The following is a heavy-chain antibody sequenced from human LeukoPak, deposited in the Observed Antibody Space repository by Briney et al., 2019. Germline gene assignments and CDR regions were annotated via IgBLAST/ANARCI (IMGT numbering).Heavy chain of an antibody. V-gene: IGHV3-48*03. CDR3: ARMYYYDSSGYFDY. CDR2: ISSSGSTI. CDR1: GFTFSSYE. J-gene: IGHJ4*02. D-gene: IGHD3-22*01. Sequence: PGGSLRLSCAASGFTFSSYEMNWVRQAPGKGLEWVSYISSSGSTIYYADSVKGRFTISRDNAKNSLYLQMNSLRAEDTAVYYCARMYYYDSSGYFDYWGQGTLDTVSS.